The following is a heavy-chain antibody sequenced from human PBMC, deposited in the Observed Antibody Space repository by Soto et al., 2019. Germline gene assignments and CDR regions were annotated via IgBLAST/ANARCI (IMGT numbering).Heavy chain of an antibody. J-gene: IGHJ4*02. D-gene: IGHD3-10*01. CDR1: GYTFTNYG. V-gene: IGHV1-18*01. CDR3: ARRGVRPDH. Sequence: QVQLVQSGAEVKKPGASVKVSCKAFGYTFTNYGITWVRQAPGQGLEWMGWISADTGHTNYAQDLQGRVTMTTDTSTSPAYMELRSLRSDDTGVYYCARRGVRPDHWGQGTLVTVSS. CDR2: ISADTGHT.